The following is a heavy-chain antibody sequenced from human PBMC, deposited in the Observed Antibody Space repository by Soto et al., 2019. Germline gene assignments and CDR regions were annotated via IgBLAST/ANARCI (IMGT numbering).Heavy chain of an antibody. CDR3: TGIVGAMNIDT. V-gene: IGHV4-38-2*01. CDR2: IHHAGST. Sequence: SETLSLTCAVSGYSISSTYYWGWIRQPPGEGLEWIGSIHHAGSTYYSPSLASRATMSVDTSNNQFSLRLSSMTAADTAMYYCTGIVGAMNIDTWGQGTLVTVSS. CDR1: GYSISSTYY. D-gene: IGHD1-26*01. J-gene: IGHJ5*02.